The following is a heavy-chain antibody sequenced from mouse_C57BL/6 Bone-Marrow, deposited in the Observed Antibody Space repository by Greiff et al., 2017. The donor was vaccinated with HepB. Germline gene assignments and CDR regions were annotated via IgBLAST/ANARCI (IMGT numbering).Heavy chain of an antibody. CDR1: GYTFTSYW. Sequence: VQLQQSGTVLARPGASVKMSCKTSGYTFTSYWMHWVKQRPGQGLEWIGAIYPGNSDTSYNQKFKGKAKLTAVTSASTAYMELSSLTNEDSAVYYCTRCVSSGTGRFAYWGQGALVTVSA. V-gene: IGHV1-5*01. CDR2: IYPGNSDT. D-gene: IGHD3-2*02. CDR3: TRCVSSGTGRFAY. J-gene: IGHJ3*01.